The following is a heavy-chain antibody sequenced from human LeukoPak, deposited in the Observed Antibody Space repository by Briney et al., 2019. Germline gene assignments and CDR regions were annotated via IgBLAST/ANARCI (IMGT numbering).Heavy chain of an antibody. CDR3: ARAHYFGSGSRRAFDI. CDR2: IYYSGSA. D-gene: IGHD3-10*01. Sequence: SETLSLTCTVSGGSISSSSYYWGWIRQPPGKGLEWIGNIYYSGSAYYNPSLKSRVTISVDTSNNHFSLKLSSVTAADTAMYYCARAHYFGSGSRRAFDIWGQGTMVTVSA. V-gene: IGHV4-39*07. J-gene: IGHJ3*02. CDR1: GGSISSSSYY.